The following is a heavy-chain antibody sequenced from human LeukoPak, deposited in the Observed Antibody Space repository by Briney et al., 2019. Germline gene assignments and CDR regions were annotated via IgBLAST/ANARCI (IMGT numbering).Heavy chain of an antibody. CDR2: IYYSGST. CDR1: GDSISSSSSY. CDR3: AREVRSAWASFDP. J-gene: IGHJ5*02. V-gene: IGHV4-39*07. Sequence: SETLSLTCTVSGDSISSSSSYWGWIRQPPGEGLEWIGSIYYSGSTYYNPSLKSRVTISEDTSKNQFSLKLSSVTAADTAVYYCAREVRSAWASFDPWGQGTLVTVSS. D-gene: IGHD1-26*01.